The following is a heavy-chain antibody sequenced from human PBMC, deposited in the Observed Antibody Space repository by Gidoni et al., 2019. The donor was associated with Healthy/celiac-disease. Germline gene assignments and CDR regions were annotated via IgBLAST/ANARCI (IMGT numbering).Heavy chain of an antibody. V-gene: IGHV3-23*01. Sequence: EVQLFESGGGLVQPGGSLRLSVAASGFTFSSYSMSCVRQAPGKGLEWFSAIRGSGGSTYYADSVKGRFTISRDNSKNTLYLQMNSLRAEDTAVYYCAKDHSAFDIWGQGTMVTVSS. CDR3: AKDHSAFDI. CDR1: GFTFSSYS. J-gene: IGHJ3*02. D-gene: IGHD6-13*01. CDR2: IRGSGGST.